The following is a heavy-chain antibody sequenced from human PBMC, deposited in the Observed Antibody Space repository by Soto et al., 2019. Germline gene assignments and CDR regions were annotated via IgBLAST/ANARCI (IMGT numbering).Heavy chain of an antibody. D-gene: IGHD4-17*01. Sequence: PSDTLSLTCTVSGGSIISYDCSSIRQPPGKGLEWIVYIYYSGRTNYNPSLKNRLNISIDTSKNQFSLKLSSVTAAATAVYYCARDSDGDYYFDYWGQGTLVTVSS. CDR1: GGSIISYD. CDR3: ARDSDGDYYFDY. CDR2: IYYSGRT. J-gene: IGHJ4*02. V-gene: IGHV4-59*01.